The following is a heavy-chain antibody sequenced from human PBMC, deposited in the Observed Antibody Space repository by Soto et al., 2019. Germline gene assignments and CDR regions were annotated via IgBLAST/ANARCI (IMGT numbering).Heavy chain of an antibody. V-gene: IGHV3-74*01. CDR3: ARAGGDYYYGMDV. D-gene: IGHD1-26*01. J-gene: IGHJ6*02. CDR2: INSDGSST. Sequence: PGGSLRLSCAASGFTFSSYWMHWVRQSPGKGLVWVSRINSDGSSTSYADSVKGRFTISRDNAKNTLYLQMNSLRAEDTAVYYCARAGGDYYYGMDVWGRGTTVTVSS. CDR1: GFTFSSYW.